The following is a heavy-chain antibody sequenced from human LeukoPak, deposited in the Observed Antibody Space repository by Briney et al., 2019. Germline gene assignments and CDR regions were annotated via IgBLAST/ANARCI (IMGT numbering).Heavy chain of an antibody. D-gene: IGHD2/OR15-2a*01. J-gene: IGHJ4*02. V-gene: IGHV4-4*09. Sequence: PSETLSLTCTVSGDSMTTYYWSWVRQAPGQGLECLGYIYINGDTNSNPSLKSRGTLSLDTSKNQFSLRLGSVTAADTAVYYCARGARIFDSWGPGKLVTVSS. CDR2: IYINGDT. CDR3: ARGARIFDS. CDR1: GDSMTTYY.